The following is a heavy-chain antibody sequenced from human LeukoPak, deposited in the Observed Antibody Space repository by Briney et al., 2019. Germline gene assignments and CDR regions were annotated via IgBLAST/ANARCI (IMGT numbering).Heavy chain of an antibody. CDR2: IYYSGST. V-gene: IGHV4-30-4*01. CDR3: ARAFLELPDY. CDR1: GFTFSSYA. J-gene: IGHJ4*02. D-gene: IGHD3-3*01. Sequence: LRLSCAASGFTFSSYAMSWIRQPPGKGLEWIGYIYYSGSTYYNPSLKSRVTISVDTSKNQFSLKLSSVTAADTAVYYCARAFLELPDYWGQGTLVTVSS.